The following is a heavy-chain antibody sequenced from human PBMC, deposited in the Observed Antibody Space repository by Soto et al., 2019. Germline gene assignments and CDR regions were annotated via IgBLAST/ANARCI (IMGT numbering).Heavy chain of an antibody. V-gene: IGHV3-30*18. Sequence: ESGGGVVQPGRSLRLSCAASGFTFSSYGMHWVRQAPGKGLEWVAVISYDGSNKYYADSVKGRFTISRDNSKNTLYLQMNSLRAEDTAVYYCAKDRGGIQLWLSYGMDVWGQGTTVTVSS. CDR2: ISYDGSNK. CDR1: GFTFSSYG. J-gene: IGHJ6*02. D-gene: IGHD5-18*01. CDR3: AKDRGGIQLWLSYGMDV.